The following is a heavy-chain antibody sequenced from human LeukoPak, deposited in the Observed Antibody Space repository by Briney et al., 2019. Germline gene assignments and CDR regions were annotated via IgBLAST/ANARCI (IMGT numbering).Heavy chain of an antibody. D-gene: IGHD6-19*01. Sequence: GGSLRLSCAASGFTFSSYEMNWVRQAPGKGLEWVSYISSSGSTIYYADSVKGRFTISRDNAKNSLYLQMNSLRAEDTAVYYCAREKHSSGCGYWGQGTLVTVSS. CDR2: ISSSGSTI. J-gene: IGHJ4*02. CDR1: GFTFSSYE. V-gene: IGHV3-48*03. CDR3: AREKHSSGCGY.